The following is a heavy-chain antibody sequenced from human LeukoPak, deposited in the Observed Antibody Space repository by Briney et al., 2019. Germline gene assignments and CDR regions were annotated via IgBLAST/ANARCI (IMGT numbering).Heavy chain of an antibody. D-gene: IGHD3-22*01. V-gene: IGHV4-59*01. CDR1: GASISTSY. J-gene: IGHJ3*02. CDR2: IYYNGST. Sequence: PWETLSLTCTVSGASISTSYWSWIRQPPGKRLKWIGYIYYNGSTNSNPSLKSRVTISADTSKNQFSLKLNSVTAADTAVYYCVRGNYDSRGYSNAFDIWGQGAMVTVSS. CDR3: VRGNYDSRGYSNAFDI.